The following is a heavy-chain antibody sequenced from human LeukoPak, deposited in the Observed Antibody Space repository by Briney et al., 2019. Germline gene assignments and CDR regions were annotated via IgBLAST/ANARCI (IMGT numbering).Heavy chain of an antibody. V-gene: IGHV4-59*01. Sequence: SETLSLTYTVSGGSIRHYYWSWIRQPPEKGLEWIGYTYYGGSTKFNPSLKSRVAISVDTSKKQFSLNLASVTAADTAVYYCARGPSVTSIGGPWGQGTLVTVSA. CDR3: ARGPSVTSIGGP. D-gene: IGHD4-17*01. J-gene: IGHJ5*02. CDR1: GGSIRHYY. CDR2: TYYGGST.